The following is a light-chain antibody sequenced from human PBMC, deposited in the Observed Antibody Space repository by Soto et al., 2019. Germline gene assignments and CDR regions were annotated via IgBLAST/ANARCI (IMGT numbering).Light chain of an antibody. Sequence: QSVLTQPASVSGSPGQSITISCTGTSSHVGGYHYVSWYQQHPGKAPKLMIYDVTNRPSGVSYRFSGSRSGNTASLTISGLQGEDEAVYYCSSYTSSSTYVIFGGGTKLTVL. CDR3: SSYTSSSTYVI. V-gene: IGLV2-14*01. J-gene: IGLJ2*01. CDR2: DVT. CDR1: SSHVGGYHY.